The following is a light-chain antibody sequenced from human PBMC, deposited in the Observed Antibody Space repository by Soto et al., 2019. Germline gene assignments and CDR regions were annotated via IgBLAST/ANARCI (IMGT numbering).Light chain of an antibody. Sequence: DVQMTQSPSCLSASVGDRVTITCKANQSIANFLNWVQHKPGEAPKLLISDASYLDLRVPPRIRGSQSVTNFVLDNSNLQSGDVEPYCSRQYEDLALPVGGGTKVDI. CDR2: DAS. CDR3: RQYEDLALP. CDR1: QSIANF. J-gene: IGKJ4*01. V-gene: IGKV1-33*01.